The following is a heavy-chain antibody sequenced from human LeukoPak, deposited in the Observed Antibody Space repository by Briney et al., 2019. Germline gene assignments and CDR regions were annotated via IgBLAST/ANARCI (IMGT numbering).Heavy chain of an antibody. CDR2: ISXXNGNT. CDR3: AIDNYDILTGYXKXPLFDY. J-gene: IGHJ4*02. CDR1: GYTFTGYG. Sequence: ASVTVSCKASGYTFTGYGISWVRQAPGKGLKWMGWISXXNGNTNYAQKLQGRVTMTTDTSTSTAYMELRSLRSDDTAVYYCAIDNYDILTGYXKXPLFDYWGQGTLVTVSS. V-gene: IGHV1-18*01. D-gene: IGHD3-9*01.